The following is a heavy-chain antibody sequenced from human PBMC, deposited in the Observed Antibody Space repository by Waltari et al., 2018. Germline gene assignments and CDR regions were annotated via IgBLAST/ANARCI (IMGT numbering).Heavy chain of an antibody. CDR2: TNEDGTFT. CDR1: GLSFVGNW. V-gene: IGHV3-74*01. D-gene: IGHD2-2*01. CDR3: AAPHSTSWYVSDY. J-gene: IGHJ4*02. Sequence: EVQLVESGGGLVHPGGSLRLSCAAPGLSFVGNWMHWVRQVPGKGLAWVARTNEDGTFTTHADSVKGRFTISRDNAKNTLFLEMNGLRVEDTAVYYCAAPHSTSWYVSDYWGQGALVTVSS.